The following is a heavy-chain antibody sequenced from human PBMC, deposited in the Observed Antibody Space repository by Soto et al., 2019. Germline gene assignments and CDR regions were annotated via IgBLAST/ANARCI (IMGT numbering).Heavy chain of an antibody. CDR2: IYYSGST. J-gene: IGHJ6*02. CDR3: ARFPGIAARPNYYYYGMDV. Sequence: SETLSLTCTVSGGSISSYYWSWIRQPPGKGLEWIGYIYYSGSTNYNPSLKSRVTISVDTSKNQFSLKLSSVTAADTAVYYCARFPGIAARPNYYYYGMDVWGQGTTVTVSS. D-gene: IGHD6-6*01. V-gene: IGHV4-59*12. CDR1: GGSISSYY.